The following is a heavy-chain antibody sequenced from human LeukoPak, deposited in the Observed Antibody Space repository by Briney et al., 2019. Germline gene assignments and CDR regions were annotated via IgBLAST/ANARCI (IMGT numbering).Heavy chain of an antibody. V-gene: IGHV4-34*01. CDR1: GGSFSGYY. D-gene: IGHD3-16*01. CDR3: ARRGRSLYGMDV. J-gene: IGHJ6*02. Sequence: KPSEPLSLTCAVYGGSFSGYYWSWIRQPPGKGLEWIGEINHSGSTNYNPSLKSRVTISVDTSKNQFSLKLSSVTAADTAVYYCARRGRSLYGMDVWGQGTTVTVSS. CDR2: INHSGST.